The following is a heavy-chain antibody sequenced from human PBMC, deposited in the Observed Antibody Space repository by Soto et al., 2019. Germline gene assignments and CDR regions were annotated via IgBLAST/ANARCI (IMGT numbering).Heavy chain of an antibody. D-gene: IGHD1-26*01. CDR3: ARATGVGATTYYFDY. CDR1: GFSLSNARMG. J-gene: IGHJ4*02. CDR2: IFSNDEK. V-gene: IGHV2-26*01. Sequence: QVTLKESGPVLVKPTETLTLTCTVSGFSLSNARMGVSWIRQPPGKALECLAHIFSNDEKSYSTSLKSRLTISKDTSKSQVVLTMTNMDPVDTATYYCARATGVGATTYYFDYWGQGTLVTVSS.